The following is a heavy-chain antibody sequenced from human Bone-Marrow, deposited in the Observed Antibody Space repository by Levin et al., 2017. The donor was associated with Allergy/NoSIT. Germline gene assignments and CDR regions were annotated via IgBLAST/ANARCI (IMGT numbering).Heavy chain of an antibody. Sequence: GGSLRLSCVASIFSFSNYAMTWVRQTPGKGLEWVSTITGSGAQTYYADSVRGRFTISRDNSKNTLYLQMNSLRAEDTAIYYCAKIFPLVSGENWFDPWGQGTLVTVSS. D-gene: IGHD3-3*01. V-gene: IGHV3-23*01. CDR3: AKIFPLVSGENWFDP. CDR2: ITGSGAQT. CDR1: IFSFSNYA. J-gene: IGHJ5*02.